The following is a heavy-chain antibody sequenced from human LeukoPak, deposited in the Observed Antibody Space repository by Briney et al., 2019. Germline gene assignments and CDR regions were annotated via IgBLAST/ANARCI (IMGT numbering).Heavy chain of an antibody. J-gene: IGHJ6*03. CDR1: GFTFSGSA. CDR2: TRSKANSYAT. D-gene: IGHD3-10*01. CDR3: TRHVDYYGSGYYYYYMDV. Sequence: PAESLRLSCAASGFTFSGSAMHWVRQASGKGLEWVGRTRSKANSYATAYAASVKGRLTISRDDSKNPAYLQMNSLKTEDTAVYYCTRHVDYYGSGYYYYYMDVWGKGTTVTISS. V-gene: IGHV3-73*01.